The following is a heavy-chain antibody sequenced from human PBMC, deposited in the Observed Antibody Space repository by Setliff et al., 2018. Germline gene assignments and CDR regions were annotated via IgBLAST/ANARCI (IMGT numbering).Heavy chain of an antibody. J-gene: IGHJ6*02. D-gene: IGHD3-3*01. CDR3: ARSQYRAIFGVYYYYYGMDV. V-gene: IGHV5-51*01. CDR2: IYPGDSDT. Sequence: GESLKISCKGSGYSFTSYWIGWVRQMPGKGLEWMGIIYPGDSDTRYSPSFQGQVTISADKSISTAYLQWSSLKASDTAIYYCARSQYRAIFGVYYYYYGMDVWGQGTTVTVSS. CDR1: GYSFTSYW.